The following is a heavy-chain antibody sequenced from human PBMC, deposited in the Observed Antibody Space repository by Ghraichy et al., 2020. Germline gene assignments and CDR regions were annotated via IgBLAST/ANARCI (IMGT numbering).Heavy chain of an antibody. CDR2: INPNSGGT. V-gene: IGHV1-2*02. J-gene: IGHJ5*02. D-gene: IGHD4-17*01. Sequence: ASVKVSCKASGYTFTGYYMHWVRQAPGQGLEWMGWINPNSGGTNYAQKFQGRVTMTRDTSISTAYMELSRLRSDDTAVYYCARAMTTVTIWFDPWGQGTLVTVSS. CDR1: GYTFTGYY. CDR3: ARAMTTVTIWFDP.